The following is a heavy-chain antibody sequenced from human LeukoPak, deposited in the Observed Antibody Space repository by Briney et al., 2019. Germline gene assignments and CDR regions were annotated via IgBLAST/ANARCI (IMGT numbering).Heavy chain of an antibody. Sequence: GGSLRLSCAASGFTSSSYWMSWVRQAPGKGLEWVSYISSSSSYTNYADSVKGRFTISRDNAKNSLYLQMNSLRAEDTAVYYCARLNDRSSWYFDYWGQGTQVTVSS. V-gene: IGHV3-21*05. D-gene: IGHD6-13*01. CDR3: ARLNDRSSWYFDY. J-gene: IGHJ4*02. CDR2: ISSSSSYT. CDR1: GFTSSSYW.